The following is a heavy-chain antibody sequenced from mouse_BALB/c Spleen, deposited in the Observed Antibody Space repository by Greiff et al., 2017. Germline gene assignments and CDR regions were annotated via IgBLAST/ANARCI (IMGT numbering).Heavy chain of an antibody. V-gene: IGHV5-17*02. J-gene: IGHJ4*01. Sequence: EVKLQESGGGLVQPGGSRKLSCAASGFTFSSFGMHWVRQAPEKGLEWVAYISSGSCTIYYADTVKGRFTISRDNPKNTLFLQMTSLRSEDTAMYYCARGDGNLAMDYWGQGTSVTVSS. CDR2: ISSGSCTI. CDR1: GFTFSSFG. CDR3: ARGDGNLAMDY. D-gene: IGHD2-1*01.